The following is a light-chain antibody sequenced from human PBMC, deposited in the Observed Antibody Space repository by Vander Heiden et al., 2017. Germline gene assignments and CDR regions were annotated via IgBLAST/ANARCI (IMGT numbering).Light chain of an antibody. CDR1: SSNIGSNT. V-gene: IGLV1-44*01. CDR2: SNN. Sequence: QSVLTQPPSASGTPGQRVTISCSGSSSNIGSNTVNWYQQLPGTAPNLLIYSNNQRHSGVPDRFSGSKSGTSASLAISGLQSEDEADYYCAAWDDSLNGWVFGGGTKLTVL. J-gene: IGLJ3*02. CDR3: AAWDDSLNGWV.